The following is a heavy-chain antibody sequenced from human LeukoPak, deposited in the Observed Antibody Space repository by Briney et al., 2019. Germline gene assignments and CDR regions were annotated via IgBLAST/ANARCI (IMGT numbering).Heavy chain of an antibody. CDR1: GFTFNNNA. D-gene: IGHD6-13*01. V-gene: IGHV3-23*01. Sequence: GGSLRLSCAASGFTFNNNAMSWVRQAPGKGLEWVSTISGSGGSTFYADSVKGRFTISRDNSKNTLYLQMNSLRAEDTAVYYCARDHGVAGAAADTFDYWGQGTLVTVSS. CDR2: ISGSGGST. CDR3: ARDHGVAGAAADTFDY. J-gene: IGHJ4*02.